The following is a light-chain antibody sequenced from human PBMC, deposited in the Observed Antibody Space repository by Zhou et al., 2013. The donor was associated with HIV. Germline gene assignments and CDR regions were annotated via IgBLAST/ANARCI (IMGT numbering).Light chain of an antibody. CDR3: QQANSVPIT. Sequence: DIQMTQSPSSLSASVGDRVTITCRASQGISSWLAWYQQKAGKAPKLLIYDASILQSGVPSRFSGSGSGTDFTLTIRGLQPEDFAIYYCQQANSVPITFGQGTRLEIK. CDR1: QGISSW. CDR2: DAS. V-gene: IGKV1-12*01. J-gene: IGKJ5*01.